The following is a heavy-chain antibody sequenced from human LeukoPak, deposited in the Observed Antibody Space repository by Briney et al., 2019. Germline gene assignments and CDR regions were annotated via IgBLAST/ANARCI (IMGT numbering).Heavy chain of an antibody. Sequence: GGSLRLSCAASGFTFSNYGMHWVRQAPGKGLEWVALISFDGSQKYYADSVKGRFTISRDNSKNTLYLQMNSLRAEDTAVYYCAKGVVVPAASFDYWGQGTLVTVSS. D-gene: IGHD2-2*01. CDR3: AKGVVVPAASFDY. CDR2: ISFDGSQK. CDR1: GFTFSNYG. V-gene: IGHV3-30*02. J-gene: IGHJ4*02.